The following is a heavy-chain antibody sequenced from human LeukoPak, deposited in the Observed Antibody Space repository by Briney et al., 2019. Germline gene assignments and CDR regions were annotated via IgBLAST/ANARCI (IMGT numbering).Heavy chain of an antibody. CDR1: GGSFSGYY. CDR2: INHSGST. Sequence: SETLSLTCAVYGGSFSGYYWSWIRQPPGKGLEWIGEINHSGSTNYNSSLKSRVTISVDTSKNQFSLKLSSVTAADTAVYYCARGMRFGELLPSEFFDYWGQGTLVTVSS. D-gene: IGHD3-10*01. J-gene: IGHJ4*02. CDR3: ARGMRFGELLPSEFFDY. V-gene: IGHV4-34*01.